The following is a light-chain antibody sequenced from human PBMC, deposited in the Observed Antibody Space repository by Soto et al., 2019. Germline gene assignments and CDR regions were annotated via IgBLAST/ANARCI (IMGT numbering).Light chain of an antibody. CDR2: EVS. CDR1: SSDVGYYNY. Sequence: VLTQPASVSGSPGQSITISCTGTSSDVGYYNYVSWYQKHPGKAPKLMIYEVSKRPSGVSNRFSGSKSGNTASLTISGLQAEDEADYYCSSYTGSSTLYVFGTGTKVTVL. V-gene: IGLV2-14*01. J-gene: IGLJ1*01. CDR3: SSYTGSSTLYV.